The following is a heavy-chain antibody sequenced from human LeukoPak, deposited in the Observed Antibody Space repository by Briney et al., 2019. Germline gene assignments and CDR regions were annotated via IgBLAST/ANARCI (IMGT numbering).Heavy chain of an antibody. Sequence: SETLSLTCAVYIDSFSNYHWNWIRQTPAKGMEWIGEVNESGGTNISPSLRSRAILSVDTSKNQFSLKLISVTVADTAIYYCARGQGATVPQVGKNWFDPWGQGTRVTVSS. CDR3: ARGQGATVPQVGKNWFDP. CDR2: VNESGGT. J-gene: IGHJ5*02. D-gene: IGHD1-26*01. V-gene: IGHV4-34*04. CDR1: IDSFSNYH.